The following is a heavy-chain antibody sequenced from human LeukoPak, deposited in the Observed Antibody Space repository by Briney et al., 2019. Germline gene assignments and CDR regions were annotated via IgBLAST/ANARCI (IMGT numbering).Heavy chain of an antibody. CDR1: GFTFDDYG. V-gene: IGHV3-20*04. D-gene: IGHD3-22*01. CDR2: INWNGGST. Sequence: PGGSLRLSCAASGFTFDDYGMSWVRQAPGKGLEWVSGINWNGGSTGYADSVKGRFTISRDNAKNSLYLQMNSLRAEDTALYYCARVVGSGYDSSGYFDYWGQGTLATVSS. J-gene: IGHJ4*02. CDR3: ARVVGSGYDSSGYFDY.